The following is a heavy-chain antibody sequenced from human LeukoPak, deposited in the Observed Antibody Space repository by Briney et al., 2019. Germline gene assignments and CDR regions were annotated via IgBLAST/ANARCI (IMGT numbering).Heavy chain of an antibody. D-gene: IGHD3-3*01. CDR1: GFTFDDYA. J-gene: IGHJ3*02. Sequence: PGGSLRLSCAASGFTFDDYAMHWVRQAPGKGLEWVSGISWNSGSIGYADSVKGRFTISRDNAKNSLYLRMNSLRAEDMALYYCAKDLKGDFWSGYSLGAFDIWGQGTMVTVSS. V-gene: IGHV3-9*03. CDR3: AKDLKGDFWSGYSLGAFDI. CDR2: ISWNSGSI.